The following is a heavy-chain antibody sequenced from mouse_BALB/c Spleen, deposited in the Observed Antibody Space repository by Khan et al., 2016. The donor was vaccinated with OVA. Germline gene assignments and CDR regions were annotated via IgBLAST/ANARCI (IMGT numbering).Heavy chain of an antibody. CDR2: IGPGSSNT. CDR1: GYTFTSYW. Sequence: DLVKPGTSVKLSCKASGYTFTSYWINWIKQRPGQGLEWIGRIGPGSSNTYYNEMFKGTAALTVDTSSSTAYIQLSSLSSEDSAVYCCERENNSGRSCYDMDYWGQGTSVTVSS. V-gene: IGHV1S41*01. D-gene: IGHD1-1*01. CDR3: ERENNSGRSCYDMDY. J-gene: IGHJ4*01.